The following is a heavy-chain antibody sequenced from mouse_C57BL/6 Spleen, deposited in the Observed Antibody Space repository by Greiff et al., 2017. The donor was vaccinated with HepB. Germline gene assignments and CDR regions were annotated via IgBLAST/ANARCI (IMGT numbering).Heavy chain of an antibody. CDR2: INPSTGGT. D-gene: IGHD1-1*01. J-gene: IGHJ4*01. CDR3: ARGLYYYGSSYDAMDY. CDR1: GYSFTGYY. V-gene: IGHV1-42*01. Sequence: EVQLQQSGPELVKPGASVKISCKASGYSFTGYYMNWVKQSPEKSLEWIGEINPSTGGTTYNQKFKAKATLTVDKSSSAAYMQLKSLTSEDSAVYYCARGLYYYGSSYDAMDYWGQGTSVTVSS.